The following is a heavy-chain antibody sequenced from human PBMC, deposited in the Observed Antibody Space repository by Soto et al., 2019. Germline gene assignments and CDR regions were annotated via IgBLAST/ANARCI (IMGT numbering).Heavy chain of an antibody. CDR2: IRQSGDRP. CDR3: VTAVRTRLDN. J-gene: IGHJ4*02. V-gene: IGHV3-23*01. CDR1: GFIFSNFA. Sequence: QLLESGGDLVQPGGSLRLSCAASGFIFSNFAMYWVRRAPGKGLEWVSSIRQSGDRPSYADSAKGRFTISRDNSKNTLYLQMNGLRLDDTAVYYCVTAVRTRLDNWGPGTLVTVSS. D-gene: IGHD3-10*01.